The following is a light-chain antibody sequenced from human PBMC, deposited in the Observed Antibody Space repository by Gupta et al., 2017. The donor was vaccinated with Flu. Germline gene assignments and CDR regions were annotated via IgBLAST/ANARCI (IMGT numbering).Light chain of an antibody. J-gene: IGKJ1*01. CDR3: QQYYTTPWT. CDR1: QSVVYNSNSKNY. CDR2: WAS. V-gene: IGKV4-1*01. Sequence: SLGERATINCKSSQSVVYNSNSKNYLAWYQQKPGQPPNLLIYWASTRESGVPDRFSGSGSGTDFTLTISSLQAEDVAVYYCQQYYTTPWTFGQGTKVEI.